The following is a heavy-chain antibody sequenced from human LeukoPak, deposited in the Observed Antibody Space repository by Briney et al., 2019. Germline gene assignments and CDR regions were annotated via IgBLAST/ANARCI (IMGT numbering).Heavy chain of an antibody. Sequence: TSGTLSLTCAVYGGSFSGYYWSWIRQPPGKRLDWIGEVNHRGSTNYNPSLKSRVTISVDTSKNQFSLRLSSVTAADTALYYCARVGDTSGYYYYFDYWGQGTLVTVSS. V-gene: IGHV4-34*01. D-gene: IGHD3-22*01. CDR3: ARVGDTSGYYYYFDY. J-gene: IGHJ4*02. CDR2: VNHRGST. CDR1: GGSFSGYY.